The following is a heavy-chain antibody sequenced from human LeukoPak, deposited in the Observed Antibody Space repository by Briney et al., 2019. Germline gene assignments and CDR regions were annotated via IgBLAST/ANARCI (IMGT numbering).Heavy chain of an antibody. CDR1: GGTFSSYA. CDR2: IWYDGSNK. Sequence: SCKASGGTFSSYAISWVRQAPGKGLEWVAVIWYDGSNKYYADSVKGRFTISRDNSKNTLYLQMNSLRAEDTAVYYCAREFSYYGMDVWGQGTTVTVSS. V-gene: IGHV3-30*07. J-gene: IGHJ6*02. CDR3: AREFSYYGMDV.